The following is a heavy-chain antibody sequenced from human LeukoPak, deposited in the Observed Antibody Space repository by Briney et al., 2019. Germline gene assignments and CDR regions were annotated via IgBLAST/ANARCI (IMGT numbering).Heavy chain of an antibody. V-gene: IGHV5-51*01. CDR2: IYPGDSDT. CDR1: GYSFTSYW. J-gene: IGHJ4*02. D-gene: IGHD6-19*01. CDR3: ARYRGTSSYWTPDFDY. Sequence: GESLKISCKGSGYSFTSYWIGWVRQMPGKGLEWMGIIYPGDSDTRYSPSFQGQVTISADKSVSTAYLQWSSLKASDTAMYYCARYRGTSSYWTPDFDYWGQGTLVTVSS.